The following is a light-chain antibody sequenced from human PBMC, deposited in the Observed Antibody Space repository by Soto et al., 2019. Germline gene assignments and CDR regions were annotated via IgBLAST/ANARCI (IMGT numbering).Light chain of an antibody. CDR2: AAS. CDR3: QKLLSYPIN. V-gene: IGKV1-9*01. CDR1: QGISSY. Sequence: DIQLTHAPSFLSASVVDRVTITFRASQGISSYLAWYQQKPGKATKLMIYAASTLQSGVTLRFSGSGSGTSFTLTIRSMQPEDFATYYCQKLLSYPINCGKGTRRELK. J-gene: IGKJ5*01.